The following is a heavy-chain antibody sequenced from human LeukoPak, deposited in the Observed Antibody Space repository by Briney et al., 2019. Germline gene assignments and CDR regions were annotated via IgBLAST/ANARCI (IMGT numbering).Heavy chain of an antibody. V-gene: IGHV3-30*18. CDR2: ISYDGSNK. D-gene: IGHD6-19*01. J-gene: IGHJ4*02. CDR1: GFTFSSYG. Sequence: GGSLRLSCAASGFTFSSYGMHWVRQAPGKGLEWVAVISYDGSNKYYADSVKGRFTISRDNSKNTLYLQMNSLRAEDTAVYYCAKDLHGYRRPGSGWYIDYWGQGTLVTVSS. CDR3: AKDLHGYRRPGSGWYIDY.